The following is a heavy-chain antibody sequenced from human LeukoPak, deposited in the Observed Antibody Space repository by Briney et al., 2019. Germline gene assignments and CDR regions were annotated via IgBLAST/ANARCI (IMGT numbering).Heavy chain of an antibody. CDR3: ARAQCSSTSCHPILDY. V-gene: IGHV3-30-3*01. Sequence: GRSLRLSCAASGFTFSSYAMHWVRQAPGKGLEWVAVISYDGSNKYYADSVKGRFTISRDNSKNTLYLQMNSLRAEDTAVYYCARAQCSSTSCHPILDYWGQGTLVTVSS. CDR2: ISYDGSNK. D-gene: IGHD2-2*01. CDR1: GFTFSSYA. J-gene: IGHJ4*02.